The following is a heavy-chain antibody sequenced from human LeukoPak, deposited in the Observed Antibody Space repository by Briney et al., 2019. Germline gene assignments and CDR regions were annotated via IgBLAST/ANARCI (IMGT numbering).Heavy chain of an antibody. J-gene: IGHJ3*02. CDR3: ATANSGVISLDASHI. D-gene: IGHD3-3*01. V-gene: IGHV4-34*01. CDR1: GGSFSGYY. CDR2: INHSGST. Sequence: PSETLSLTCAVYGGSFSGYYWSWIRQPPGKGLEWIGEINHSGSTNYNPSLKSRVTISVDTSKNQFSLKLSSGTAADTAVYSCATANSGVISLDASHISGQGTMVTASS.